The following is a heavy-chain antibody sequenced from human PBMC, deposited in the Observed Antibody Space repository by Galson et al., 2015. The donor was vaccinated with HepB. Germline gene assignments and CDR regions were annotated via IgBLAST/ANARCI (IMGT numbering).Heavy chain of an antibody. CDR3: ARGILWFGEEWGVDY. CDR2: IYSGGST. Sequence: SLRLSCAVSDFTVSSNYMSWVRQAPGKGLEWVSVIYSGGSTYYADSVKGRFTISRDNSKNTLYLQMNSLRAEDTAVYYCARGILWFGEEWGVDYWGQGTLVTVSS. V-gene: IGHV3-66*01. D-gene: IGHD3-10*01. CDR1: DFTVSSNY. J-gene: IGHJ4*02.